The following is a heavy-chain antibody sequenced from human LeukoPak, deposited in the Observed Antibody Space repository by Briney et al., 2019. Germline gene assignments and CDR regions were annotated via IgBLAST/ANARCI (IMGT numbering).Heavy chain of an antibody. D-gene: IGHD5-12*01. V-gene: IGHV3-23*01. J-gene: IGHJ4*02. CDR3: AKDHQYSSPGRYFDY. Sequence: GGSLRLSCAASGFTFGRYTMTWVRQAPGEGLHWVSAISGSGGSTYYADSVKGRFTISRDNSKNTLYLQMNSLRAEDTAVYYCAKDHQYSSPGRYFDYWGQGTLVTVSS. CDR2: ISGSGGST. CDR1: GFTFGRYT.